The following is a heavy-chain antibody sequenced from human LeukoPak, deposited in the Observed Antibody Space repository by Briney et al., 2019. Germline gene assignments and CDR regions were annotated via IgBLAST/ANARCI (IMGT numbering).Heavy chain of an antibody. V-gene: IGHV1-8*01. CDR3: ARGEDYDFWSGYKNYYYMDV. J-gene: IGHJ6*03. D-gene: IGHD3-3*01. Sequence: GSVKVSSKASGYTFTSYDINWVRQATGQGLEWMGWMNPNSGNTGYAQKFQGRVTMTRNTSISTAYMELSSLRSEDTAVYYCARGEDYDFWSGYKNYYYMDVWGKGTTVTVSS. CDR2: MNPNSGNT. CDR1: GYTFTSYD.